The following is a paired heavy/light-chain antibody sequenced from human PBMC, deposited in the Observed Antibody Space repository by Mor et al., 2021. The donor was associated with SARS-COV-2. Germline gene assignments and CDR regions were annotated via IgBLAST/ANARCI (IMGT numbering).Light chain of an antibody. CDR2: AAS. V-gene: IGKV1-39*01. CDR3: QQSYSTGT. CDR1: QSISSY. Sequence: DIQMTQSPSSLSASVGDRVTITCRASQSISSYLNWYQQKPGKAPKLLIYAASSLQSGVPSRFSGSGSGTDFTLTISSLQPEDFATYYCQQSYSTGTFGQGTKVEIK. J-gene: IGKJ1*01.
Heavy chain of an antibody. CDR2: ISAYNGNT. J-gene: IGHJ3*02. V-gene: IGHV1-18*01. CDR1: GYTFTSYG. CDR3: ARIFRYDSSGYYLAAFDI. Sequence: QVQLVQSGAEVKKPGASVKVSCKASGYTFTSYGISWVRQAPGQGLEWMGWISAYNGNTNYAQKLQGRVTMTTDTSTSTAYMELRSLRSDDTAVYYCARIFRYDSSGYYLAAFDIWGQGTMVTVSS. D-gene: IGHD3-22*01.